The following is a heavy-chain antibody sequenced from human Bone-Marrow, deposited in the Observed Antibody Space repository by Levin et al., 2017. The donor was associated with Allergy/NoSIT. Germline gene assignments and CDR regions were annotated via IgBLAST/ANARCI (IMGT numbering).Heavy chain of an antibody. V-gene: IGHV3-30*18. D-gene: IGHD5-18*01. J-gene: IGHJ4*02. CDR3: AKDSQLWFWYFDY. CDR1: GFTFSSYG. CDR2: ISYDGSNK. Sequence: LSLTCAASGFTFSSYGMHWVRQAPGKGLEWVAVISYDGSNKYYADSVKGRFTISRDNSKNTLYLQMNSLRAEDTAVYYCAKDSQLWFWYFDYWGQGTLVTVSS.